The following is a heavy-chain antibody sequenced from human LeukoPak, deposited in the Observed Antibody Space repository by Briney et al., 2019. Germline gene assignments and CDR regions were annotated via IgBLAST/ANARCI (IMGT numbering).Heavy chain of an antibody. V-gene: IGHV4-34*01. D-gene: IGHD3-22*01. CDR3: ARVGYYDSSGYYQNFDY. CDR1: GGSFSGYY. J-gene: IGHJ4*02. CDR2: INHSGST. Sequence: TSETLSLTCAVYGGSFSGYYWSWIRQPPGKGLEWIGEINHSGSTNYNPSLKSRVTISVDTFKNQFSLKLSSVTAADTAVYYCARVGYYDSSGYYQNFDYWGQGTLVTVSS.